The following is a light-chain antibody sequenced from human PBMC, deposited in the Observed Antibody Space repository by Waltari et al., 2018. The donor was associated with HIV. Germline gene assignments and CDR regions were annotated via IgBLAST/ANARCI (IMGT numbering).Light chain of an antibody. CDR2: KAS. J-gene: IGKJ2*01. CDR3: QQYKSYPYT. Sequence: DNQMTQSPSTLSASIGDRVTITCRASQSTSGWLAWYQQKPGKAPKLVIDKASSLESGVPSRISGSGSGTEYTLTISSLQPDDYGTYYCQQYKSYPYTFGQGTRLEIK. CDR1: QSTSGW. V-gene: IGKV1-5*03.